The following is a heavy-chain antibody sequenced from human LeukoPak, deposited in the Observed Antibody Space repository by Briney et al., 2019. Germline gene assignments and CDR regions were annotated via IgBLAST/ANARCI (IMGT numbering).Heavy chain of an antibody. J-gene: IGHJ4*02. D-gene: IGHD5-12*01. CDR2: IKQDGSEK. CDR3: ASECGYACLDY. CDR1: GFTFSSYW. Sequence: GGTLRLSCAASGFTFSSYWMSWVRQAPGKGLEWVANIKQDGSEKYYVDSVKGRFTISRDNAKNSLYLQMNSLRAGDTAVYYCASECGYACLDYWGQGTLVTVSS. V-gene: IGHV3-7*05.